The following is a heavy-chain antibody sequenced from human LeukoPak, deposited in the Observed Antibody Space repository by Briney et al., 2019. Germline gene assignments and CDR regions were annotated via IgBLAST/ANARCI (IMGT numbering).Heavy chain of an antibody. CDR3: ARDRKSPDFWSGYYTGNADY. CDR2: INAYTGNT. D-gene: IGHD3-3*01. CDR1: GYTFTSYD. J-gene: IGHJ4*02. Sequence: EASVKVSCKASGYTFTSYDISWVRQAPGQGLEWMGWINAYTGNTNYAQKLQGRVTMTTDTSTSTAYMELRSLRSDDTAVYYCARDRKSPDFWSGYYTGNADYWGQGTLVTVSS. V-gene: IGHV1-18*01.